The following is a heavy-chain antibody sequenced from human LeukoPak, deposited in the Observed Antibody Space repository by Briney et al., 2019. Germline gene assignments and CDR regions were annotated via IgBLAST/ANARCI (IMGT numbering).Heavy chain of an antibody. CDR2: ISESGDSK. CDR3: ARRSYTNHFFDY. CDR1: GFSFSDYY. D-gene: IGHD1-1*01. V-gene: IGHV3-11*01. J-gene: IGHJ4*02. Sequence: GGSLRLSCAASGFSFSDYYMSWIRQAPGKGLEWVVDISESGDSKFHADSVKGRFTISRDNVKKSLYLQMSTLRAEDTAVYYCARRSYTNHFFDYWGQGALVTVSS.